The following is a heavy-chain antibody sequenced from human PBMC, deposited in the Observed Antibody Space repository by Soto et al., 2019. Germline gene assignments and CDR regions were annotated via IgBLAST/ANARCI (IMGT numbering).Heavy chain of an antibody. CDR2: IYYSGNT. CDR3: ARTTPGIFWHLAL. J-gene: IGHJ2*01. V-gene: IGHV4-31*11. Sequence: QVQLQESGPGLVKPSQTLSLTCAVSGGSISSGGYSWSWIRQHPGKCLEFIGSIYYSGNTYYNPHLRVRSTISVDTTTDRFFLRLRSGASAAAAVYSCARTTPGIFWHLALWGLGTLVTVSS. D-gene: IGHD1-1*01. CDR1: GGSISSGGYS.